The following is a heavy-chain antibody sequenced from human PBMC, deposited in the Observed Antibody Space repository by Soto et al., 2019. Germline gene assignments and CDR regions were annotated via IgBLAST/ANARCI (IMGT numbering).Heavy chain of an antibody. Sequence: PGGSLRLSCAASGFTFSSYAMSWVRQAPGKXLEWVSAISGSGGSTYYADSVKGRFTISRDNSKNTLYLQMNSLRAEDTAVYYCAKFGSSSWSRDYYYYGMDVWGQGTTVTVSS. V-gene: IGHV3-23*01. CDR1: GFTFSSYA. D-gene: IGHD6-13*01. CDR2: ISGSGGST. CDR3: AKFGSSSWSRDYYYYGMDV. J-gene: IGHJ6*02.